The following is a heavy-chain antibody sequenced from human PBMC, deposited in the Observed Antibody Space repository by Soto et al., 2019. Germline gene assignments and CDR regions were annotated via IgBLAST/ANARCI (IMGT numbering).Heavy chain of an antibody. V-gene: IGHV1-18*04. CDR3: ARAGEYYDFWSGYYSNWFDP. CDR2: ISAYNGNT. CDR1: GYTFTSYG. Sequence: ASVKVSCKASGYTFTSYGISWVRQAPGQGLEWMGWISAYNGNTNYAQKLQGRVTMTTDTSTSTAYMELRSLRSDDTAVYYCARAGEYYDFWSGYYSNWFDPWGQGTLVTAPQ. D-gene: IGHD3-3*01. J-gene: IGHJ5*02.